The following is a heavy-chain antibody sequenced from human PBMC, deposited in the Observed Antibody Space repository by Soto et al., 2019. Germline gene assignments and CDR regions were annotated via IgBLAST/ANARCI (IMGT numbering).Heavy chain of an antibody. J-gene: IGHJ5*02. Sequence: QVQLQESGPGLLKPSQTLSLTCTVSGGSISGAAYYWSWIRHLPGKGLEWIGYIYYTGTTYYRPSLESRVTISLGTSKNQFSLKLTSVTAADTAVYYCARDTGFYGGYNGFDPWGQGTLVTVSS. CDR2: IYYTGTT. CDR1: GGSISGAAYY. D-gene: IGHD3-16*01. V-gene: IGHV4-31*03. CDR3: ARDTGFYGGYNGFDP.